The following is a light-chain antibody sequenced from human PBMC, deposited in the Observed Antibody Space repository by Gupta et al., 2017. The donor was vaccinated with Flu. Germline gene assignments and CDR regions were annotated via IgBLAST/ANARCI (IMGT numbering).Light chain of an antibody. J-gene: IGLJ1*01. V-gene: IGLV3-25*03. CDR1: ALSKQY. CDR2: KDT. CDR3: QSADSRGIL. Sequence: SPGQTARITCSGDALSKQYAYWYQQKPGQAPMLVIYKDTERPSGIPERFSGSSSGTTVTLTISGVQAEDEADYYCQSADSRGILFGTGTKVTVL.